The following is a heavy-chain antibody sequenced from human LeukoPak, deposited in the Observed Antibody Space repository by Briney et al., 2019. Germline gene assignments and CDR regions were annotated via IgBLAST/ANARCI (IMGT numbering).Heavy chain of an antibody. Sequence: GESLKISCKGSGYSFTSYWIGWVRQMPGKGLEWMGIIYPGDSDTRYSPSFQGQVTISADKSISTAYLQWSSLKASDTAMYYCARLDYYDSSGYYLHPFDYWGQGTLVTVSS. CDR3: ARLDYYDSSGYYLHPFDY. D-gene: IGHD3-22*01. V-gene: IGHV5-51*01. CDR1: GYSFTSYW. CDR2: IYPGDSDT. J-gene: IGHJ4*02.